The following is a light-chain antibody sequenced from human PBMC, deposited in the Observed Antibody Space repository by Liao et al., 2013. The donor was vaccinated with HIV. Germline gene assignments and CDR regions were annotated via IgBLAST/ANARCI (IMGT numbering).Light chain of an antibody. Sequence: SYELTQPPSVSVSPGQTASITCSGDKLGDKYGCWYQQKPGQSPVLVIYQDTKRPSGIPERFSASNSGNTATLTISGTQPMDEADYYCQTWDRSTAVVLGGGTKLTVL. J-gene: IGLJ2*01. CDR2: QDT. CDR3: QTWDRSTAVV. V-gene: IGLV3-1*01. CDR1: KLGDKY.